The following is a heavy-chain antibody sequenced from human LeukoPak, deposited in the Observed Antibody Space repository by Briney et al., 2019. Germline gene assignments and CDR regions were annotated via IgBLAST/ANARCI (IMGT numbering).Heavy chain of an antibody. CDR3: AREVSSSWSKPFDY. V-gene: IGHV4-39*07. Sequence: SETLSLTCTVSGGSISSSSYYWGWIRQPPGKGLEWIGSIYYSGSTYYNPSLKSRVTISVDTSKNQFSLKLSSVTAADTAVYYCAREVSSSWSKPFDYWGQGTLVTVSS. CDR2: IYYSGST. CDR1: GGSISSSSYY. J-gene: IGHJ4*02. D-gene: IGHD6-13*01.